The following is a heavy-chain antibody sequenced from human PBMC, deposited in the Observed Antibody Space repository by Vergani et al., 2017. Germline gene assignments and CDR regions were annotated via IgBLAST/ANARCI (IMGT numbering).Heavy chain of an antibody. CDR1: SVSSNSAA. V-gene: IGHV6-1*01. CDR2: TYYRSKWDN. D-gene: IGHD6-19*01. CDR3: ARAVVAVAAPPSYYYYMDV. J-gene: IGHJ6*03. Sequence: QVQLQESGPGLVKPSQTLSLTCSVSSNSAAWNWIRQSPSRGLEWLGRTYYRSKWDNDYAVSVKSRITINPDTSKNQFSLQLNSVTPEDTAVYYCARAVVAVAAPPSYYYYMDVWGKGTTVTVSS.